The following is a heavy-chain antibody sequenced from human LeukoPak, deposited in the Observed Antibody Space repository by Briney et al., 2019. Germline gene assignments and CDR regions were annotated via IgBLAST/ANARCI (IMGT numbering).Heavy chain of an antibody. CDR2: MNPNSGKY. J-gene: IGHJ5*01. CDR1: GYTFTNYD. V-gene: IGHV1-8*03. Sequence: ASVKVSCKASGYTFTNYDINWVRQATGRGLEWIGYMNPNSGKYAYAQKFQGRVAITTDTSISTAYMELTSLRAEDTAIYYCAREGLDSWGQGTLVTVSS. CDR3: AREGLDS.